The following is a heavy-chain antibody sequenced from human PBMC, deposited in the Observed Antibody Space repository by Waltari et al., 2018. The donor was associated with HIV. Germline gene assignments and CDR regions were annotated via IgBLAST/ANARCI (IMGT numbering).Heavy chain of an antibody. V-gene: IGHV4-59*01. D-gene: IGHD2-8*01. Sequence: QVQLQESGPGLVRPSETLSLTCTVSGGSIGSYYWSWIRQPPGKELEWIGYIHYSGSANYNPSLKSRVPLSVDTSKHQFSLKLSSVTAADTAVYYCATLMVYAPRSHYYGMDVWGQGTTVIVSS. CDR2: IHYSGSA. J-gene: IGHJ6*02. CDR3: ATLMVYAPRSHYYGMDV. CDR1: GGSIGSYY.